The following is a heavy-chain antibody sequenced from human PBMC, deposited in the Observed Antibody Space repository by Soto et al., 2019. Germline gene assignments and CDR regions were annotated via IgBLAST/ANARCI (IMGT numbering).Heavy chain of an antibody. D-gene: IGHD2-2*01. CDR3: TRVVPAPAVVTPAEYFQH. CDR1: GFTFSGSA. J-gene: IGHJ1*01. Sequence: PGGSLRLSCAASGFTFSGSAMHWVRQASGKGLEWVGRIRSKANSYATAYAASVKGRFTISRDDSKNTAYLQMNSLKTEDTAVYYCTRVVPAPAVVTPAEYFQHWGQGALVTVSS. V-gene: IGHV3-73*01. CDR2: IRSKANSYAT.